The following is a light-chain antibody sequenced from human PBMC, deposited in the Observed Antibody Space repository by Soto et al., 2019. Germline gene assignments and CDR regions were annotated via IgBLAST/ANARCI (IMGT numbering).Light chain of an antibody. Sequence: QSALTQPASVSGSPGQSITISCTGTSSDVGGYNYVSWYQQHPGKAPKLMIYEVSNRPSGVSNRFSGSKSGNTASLTISGLQDEDEADYYCSSYTSSSTYVFGTGTKVIVL. CDR3: SSYTSSSTYV. J-gene: IGLJ1*01. V-gene: IGLV2-14*01. CDR1: SSDVGGYNY. CDR2: EVS.